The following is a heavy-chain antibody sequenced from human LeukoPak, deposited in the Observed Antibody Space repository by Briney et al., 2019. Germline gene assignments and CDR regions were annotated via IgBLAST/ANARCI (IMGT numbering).Heavy chain of an antibody. J-gene: IGHJ4*02. D-gene: IGHD6-13*01. V-gene: IGHV4-4*07. CDR3: ATGQQQLPIIDY. Sequence: SETLSLTCTVSGGTTSTYYWTWIRQPAGKGLEWIGHIFTSGTTNYNPSLKSRVTVSVDTSKNQCSLKLTSVTAADTAVYYCATGQQQLPIIDYWGQGTLVTVSS. CDR1: GGTTSTYY. CDR2: IFTSGTT.